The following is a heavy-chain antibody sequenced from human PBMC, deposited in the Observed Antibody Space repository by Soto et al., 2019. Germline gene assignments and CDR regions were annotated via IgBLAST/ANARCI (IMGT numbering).Heavy chain of an antibody. CDR2: ISYDGSNK. D-gene: IGHD3-3*01. V-gene: IGHV3-30*18. J-gene: IGHJ6*02. CDR3: AKPPPADYDFWSGYYLDYYYGMDV. Sequence: GGSLRLSCAASGFTFSSYGMHWVRQAPGKGLEWVAVISYDGSNKYYADSVKGRFTISRDNSKNTLYLQMNSLRAEDTAVYYCAKPPPADYDFWSGYYLDYYYGMDVWGQGTTATVYS. CDR1: GFTFSSYG.